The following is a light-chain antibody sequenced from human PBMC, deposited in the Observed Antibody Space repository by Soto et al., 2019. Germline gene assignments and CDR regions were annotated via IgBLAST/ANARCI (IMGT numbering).Light chain of an antibody. V-gene: IGLV1-40*01. CDR1: RSNIGAGYD. J-gene: IGLJ1*01. Sequence: QSVLTQPPSVSGAPGQRVTISCTGSRSNIGAGYDVHWYQQLPGTAPKLLIYGTNNRPSGVSNRFSGPKSGNTASLTISGLQAEDEADYYCSSYTSSSAYVFGTGTKLTVL. CDR2: GTN. CDR3: SSYTSSSAYV.